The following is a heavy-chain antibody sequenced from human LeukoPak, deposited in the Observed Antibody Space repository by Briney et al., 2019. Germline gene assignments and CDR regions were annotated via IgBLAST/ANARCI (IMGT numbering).Heavy chain of an antibody. CDR3: ARGGKLVADWFDP. CDR2: IYHSGST. Sequence: PSETLSLTCTVSGGSISSSSYYWGWIRQPPGKGLEWIGYIYHSGSTYYNPSLKSRVTISVDRSKNQFSLKLSSVIAADTAVYYCARGGKLVADWFDPWGQGTLVTVSS. D-gene: IGHD6-13*01. CDR1: GGSISSSSYY. V-gene: IGHV4-39*07. J-gene: IGHJ5*02.